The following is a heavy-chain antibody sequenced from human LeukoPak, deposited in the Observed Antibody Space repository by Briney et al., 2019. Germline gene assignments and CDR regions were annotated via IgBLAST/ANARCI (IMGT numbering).Heavy chain of an antibody. CDR3: ARDLVGSAISYSSGAWDY. CDR2: IIPLFGSA. CDR1: GGTFSNYA. D-gene: IGHD3-10*01. V-gene: IGHV1-69*13. J-gene: IGHJ4*02. Sequence: SVKVSCKASGGTFSNYAISWARQAPGQGLEWMGGIIPLFGSADYAQKFQGRVTFTADESTSTAYMELSSLRPEDTAVYYCARDLVGSAISYSSGAWDYWGQGTLVTVSS.